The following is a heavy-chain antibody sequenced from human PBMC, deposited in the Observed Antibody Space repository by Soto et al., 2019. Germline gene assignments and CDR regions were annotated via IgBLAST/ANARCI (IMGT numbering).Heavy chain of an antibody. CDR3: ASAHPTIFDYYGMDV. D-gene: IGHD3-3*01. V-gene: IGHV3-33*01. J-gene: IGHJ6*02. Sequence: GGSLRLSCAASGFTFSSYGMHWVRQAPGKGLEWVAVIWYDGSNKYYADSVKGRFTMSRDNSKNTLSLQMNSLRAEDTAVYYCASAHPTIFDYYGMDVWGQGTTVTVSS. CDR2: IWYDGSNK. CDR1: GFTFSSYG.